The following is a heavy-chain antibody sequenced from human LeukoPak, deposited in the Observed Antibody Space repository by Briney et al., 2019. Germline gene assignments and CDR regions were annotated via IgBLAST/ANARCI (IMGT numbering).Heavy chain of an antibody. CDR2: IYSTGNT. D-gene: IGHD5-18*01. V-gene: IGHV4-30-4*01. J-gene: IGHJ4*02. Sequence: PSQTLSLTCTVSDGSISSGDRYWSWIRQSPGKGLEWIGYIYSTGNTYYNSSLKSRVIISVDTSKNQFSLELNSVTAADTAVYYCARDSYSYGYGGFDYWGQGILVTVSS. CDR1: DGSISSGDRY. CDR3: ARDSYSYGYGGFDY.